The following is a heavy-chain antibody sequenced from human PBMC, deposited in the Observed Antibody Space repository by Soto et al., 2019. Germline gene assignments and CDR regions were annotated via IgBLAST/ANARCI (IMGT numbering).Heavy chain of an antibody. V-gene: IGHV3-23*01. CDR2: ICCGGSNK. CDR3: AKDPNGNYVGAFDM. CDR1: GFTFSSYA. J-gene: IGHJ3*02. D-gene: IGHD1-7*01. Sequence: PGGSLRLCCAASGFTFSSYAMSWVRQAPGKGLEWVAAICCGGSNKYYADSVKGRFTISRDNSKNTLYLQMSSLRADDTALYYCAKDPNGNYVGAFDMRGHGTMVTVSS.